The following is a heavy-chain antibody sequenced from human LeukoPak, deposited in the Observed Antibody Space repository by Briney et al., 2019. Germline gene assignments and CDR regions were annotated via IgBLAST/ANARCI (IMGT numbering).Heavy chain of an antibody. CDR2: INHSGST. CDR1: GGSFSGYY. D-gene: IGHD3-22*01. J-gene: IGHJ6*02. CDR3: ARATGGHDSSGYSQKAGGDYYYYGMDV. Sequence: SETLSLTCAVYGGSFSGYYWSWIRQPPGKGLEWIGEINHSGSTNYNPSLKSRVTISVDTSKNQFSLKLSSETAADTAVYYCARATGGHDSSGYSQKAGGDYYYYGMDVWGQGTTVTVSS. V-gene: IGHV4-34*01.